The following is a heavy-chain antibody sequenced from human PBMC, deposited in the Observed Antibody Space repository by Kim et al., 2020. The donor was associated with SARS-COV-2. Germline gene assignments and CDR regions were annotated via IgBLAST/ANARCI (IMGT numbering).Heavy chain of an antibody. CDR2: INPVGNST. D-gene: IGHD2-2*01. J-gene: IGHJ4*02. CDR1: GFLFNSYY. V-gene: IGHV1-46*02. CDR3: VRAAPDYYFDL. Sequence: ASVKVSCKASGFLFNSYYMHWVRQAPGQGLEWMGIINPVGNSTKFGQLFQGRVTVTRDTSATTLYLGLSGLTSEDTAMYYCVRAAPDYYFDLWGQGTPVTVSS.